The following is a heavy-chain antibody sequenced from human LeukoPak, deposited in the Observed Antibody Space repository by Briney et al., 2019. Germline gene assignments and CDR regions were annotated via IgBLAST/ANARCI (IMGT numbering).Heavy chain of an antibody. J-gene: IGHJ6*02. CDR3: AAVAANYYYYGMDV. CDR2: IYYSGST. CDR1: GGSISSGGYY. V-gene: IGHV4-61*08. Sequence: PSQTLSLTCTVSGGSISSGGYYWSWIRQPPGKGLEWIGYIYYSGSTNYNPSLKSRVTISVDTSKNQFSLKLSSVTAADTAVYYCAAVAANYYYYGMDVWGQGTTVTVSS. D-gene: IGHD6-19*01.